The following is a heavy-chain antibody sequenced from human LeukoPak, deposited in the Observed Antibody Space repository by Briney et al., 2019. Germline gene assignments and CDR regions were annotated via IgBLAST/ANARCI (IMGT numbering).Heavy chain of an antibody. V-gene: IGHV3-7*01. CDR2: INHNGSEK. CDR3: ATERDRSRQKRVDY. J-gene: IGHJ4*02. D-gene: IGHD1-1*01. Sequence: PGGSLRLSCAASRCTISNYWMNWFRQAPGKGLEWVAHINHNGSEKNYVASVRGRITISRNNAENSLYLQMNSLGAEDTAVYYCATERDRSRQKRVDYWGQGTLVTVSS. CDR1: RCTISNYW.